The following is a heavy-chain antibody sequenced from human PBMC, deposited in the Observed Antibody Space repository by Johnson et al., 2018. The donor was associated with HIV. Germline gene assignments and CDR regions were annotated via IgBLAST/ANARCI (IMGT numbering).Heavy chain of an antibody. CDR2: IRYDGSNE. CDR3: ARDPPGTTAGAFDL. V-gene: IGHV3-30*02. Sequence: QVQLVESGGGVVQPGGSLRLSCVASGFIFSTYGMHWVRQAPGKGLEWLAFIRYDGSNEYYVDSGKGRFTISRDNSKNTLYLQMNSLRAEDTAVYYCARDPPGTTAGAFDLWGQGTMVTVSS. CDR1: GFIFSTYG. D-gene: IGHD1-7*01. J-gene: IGHJ3*01.